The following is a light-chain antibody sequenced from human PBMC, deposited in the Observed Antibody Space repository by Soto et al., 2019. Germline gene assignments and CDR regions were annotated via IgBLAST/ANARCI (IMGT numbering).Light chain of an antibody. V-gene: IGKV2-28*01. CDR1: QSLLHANDYNY. Sequence: DIVVTQSPLFLSVTPGEPASISCRSSQSLLHANDYNYLDWYLQKPGQSPQLLIYLGSNRASGAPGRFSGSGSDTDFTLKISRVDADDVGVYYCMQSLQTPITFGQGTRLEIK. J-gene: IGKJ5*01. CDR3: MQSLQTPIT. CDR2: LGS.